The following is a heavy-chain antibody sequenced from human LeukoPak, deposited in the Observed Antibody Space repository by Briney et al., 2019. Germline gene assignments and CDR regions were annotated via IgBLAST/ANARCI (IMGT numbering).Heavy chain of an antibody. J-gene: IGHJ4*02. CDR1: GYTFTKYA. CDR3: ARGGSLAVAPHLYYFDY. D-gene: IGHD6-19*01. CDR2: INPSGGST. Sequence: ASVKVSCKASGYTFTKYAMNWLRQAPGQGLEWMGIINPSGGSTTYAQNFQGRVTMTRDTSTSAVYMELSSLGSEDTAVYYCARGGSLAVAPHLYYFDYWGQGTLVTVSS. V-gene: IGHV1-46*01.